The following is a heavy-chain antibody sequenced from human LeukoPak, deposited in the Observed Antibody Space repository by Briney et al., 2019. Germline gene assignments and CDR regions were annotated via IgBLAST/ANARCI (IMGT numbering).Heavy chain of an antibody. CDR3: ARWLGFTLVRGTYQAFDV. V-gene: IGHV3-30*02. CDR1: GFTFSSYG. CDR2: IRYDGSNK. J-gene: IGHJ3*01. D-gene: IGHD3-10*01. Sequence: PGGSLRLSCAASGFTFSSYGMHWVRQAPGKGLEWVAFIRYDGSNKYYADSVKGRFTISRDNSKNTLYLQMNSLRVEDTAVYYCARWLGFTLVRGTYQAFDVWGQGTMVTVSS.